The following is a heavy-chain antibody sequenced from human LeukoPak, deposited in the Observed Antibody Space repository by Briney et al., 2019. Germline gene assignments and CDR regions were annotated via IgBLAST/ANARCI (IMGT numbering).Heavy chain of an antibody. V-gene: IGHV3-21*01. CDR3: ARDVVAATMPDY. CDR2: ISSSSSYI. J-gene: IGHJ4*02. Sequence: GGSLRLSCAASGLIFSDHHMDWVRQAPGKGLEWVSSISSSSSYIYYADSVKGRFTISRDNAKNSLYLQMNSLRAEDTAVYYCARDVVAATMPDYWGQGTLVTVSS. D-gene: IGHD2-15*01. CDR1: GLIFSDHH.